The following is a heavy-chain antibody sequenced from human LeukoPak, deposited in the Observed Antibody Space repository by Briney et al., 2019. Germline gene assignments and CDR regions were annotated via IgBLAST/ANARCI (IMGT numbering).Heavy chain of an antibody. J-gene: IGHJ4*02. V-gene: IGHV4-4*09. Sequence: SETLSLTCAVSGGSTRSYYWSWIRQPPGKGLEWIGYIYTSGSTKYNPSLKSRVSISVGTSKNHFSLKLSSVTAADTAVYYCATQTPSSSGHFDFRGQGTLVTVYS. CDR2: IYTSGST. CDR3: ATQTPSSSGHFDF. D-gene: IGHD6-6*01. CDR1: GGSTRSYY.